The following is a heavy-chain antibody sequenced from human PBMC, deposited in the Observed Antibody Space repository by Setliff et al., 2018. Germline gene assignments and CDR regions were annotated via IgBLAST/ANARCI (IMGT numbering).Heavy chain of an antibody. J-gene: IGHJ6*03. CDR2: IKRRGDGGTI. CDR1: GLTFSGAW. V-gene: IGHV3-15*07. D-gene: IGHD3-16*01. Sequence: GGSLRLSCTSSGLTFSGAWLNWVRQAPGKGLEWVGRIKRRGDGGTIDYAAPVKGRFTISREDSKDTLYLQMNSLRSEDTAVYFCARVYCRHSCLVESYMDVWGTGTTVTVSS. CDR3: ARVYCRHSCLVESYMDV.